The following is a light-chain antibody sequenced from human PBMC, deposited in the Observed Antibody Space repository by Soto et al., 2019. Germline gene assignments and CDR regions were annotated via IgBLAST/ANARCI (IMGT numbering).Light chain of an antibody. CDR3: SSYTSSNWGV. CDR2: EVS. J-gene: IGLJ2*01. V-gene: IGLV2-14*01. Sequence: QSVLTQPASVSGSPGQSITISCTGTSSDVGGYNYVSWYQQYPGKAPKLMIYEVSNRPSGVSNRFSGSKSGNTASLTISGLQAEDEADYYCSSYTSSNWGVFGGGTKLTVL. CDR1: SSDVGGYNY.